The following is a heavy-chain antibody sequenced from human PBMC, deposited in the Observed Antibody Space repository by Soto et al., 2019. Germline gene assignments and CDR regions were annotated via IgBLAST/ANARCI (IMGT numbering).Heavy chain of an antibody. J-gene: IGHJ4*02. D-gene: IGHD3-9*01. CDR2: TYYRSKWYN. Sequence: SQTLSLTCAISGDRVSSNSAAWHWIRQSPSRGLEWLGRTYYRSKWYNDYAVSVKSRITINPDTSKNQFSLQLNSVTPEDTAVYYCAKTFYDILTGYQGPFDYWGQGTLVTVSS. V-gene: IGHV6-1*01. CDR3: AKTFYDILTGYQGPFDY. CDR1: GDRVSSNSAA.